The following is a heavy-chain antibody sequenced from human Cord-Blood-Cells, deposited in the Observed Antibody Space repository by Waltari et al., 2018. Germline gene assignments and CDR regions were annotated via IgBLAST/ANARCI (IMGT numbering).Heavy chain of an antibody. CDR1: GYTFTSYG. CDR2: ISAYNGNT. V-gene: IGHV1-18*01. CDR3: ARAKGYYYDSSGYFDY. D-gene: IGHD3-22*01. J-gene: IGHJ4*02. Sequence: QVQPVPSGAEVKKPGASVQVSCKASGYTFTSYGLTWVRPAPGQGLEWMGWISAYNGNTNYAQKLQGRVTMTTDTSTSTAYMELRSLRSDDTAVYYCARAKGYYYDSSGYFDYWGQGTLVTVSS.